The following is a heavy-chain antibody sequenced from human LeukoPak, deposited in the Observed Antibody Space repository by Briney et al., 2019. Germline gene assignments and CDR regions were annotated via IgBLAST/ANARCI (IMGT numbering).Heavy chain of an antibody. V-gene: IGHV3-30*02. CDR1: GFTFSSYG. CDR3: AKDLIAGMEQQLSDY. CDR2: IRYDGSNK. J-gene: IGHJ4*02. Sequence: QPGGSLRLSCAASGFTFSSYGMHWVRQAPGKGLEWVAFIRYDGSNKYYADSVKGRFTISRDNSKNTLYLQMNSLRAEDTAVYYCAKDLIAGMEQQLSDYWGQGTLVTVSS. D-gene: IGHD6-13*01.